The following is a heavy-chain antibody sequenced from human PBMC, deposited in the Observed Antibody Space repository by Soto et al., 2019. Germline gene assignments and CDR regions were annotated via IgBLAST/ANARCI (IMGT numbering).Heavy chain of an antibody. CDR2: MNPNSGNT. V-gene: IGHV1-8*01. Sequence: QVQLVQSGAEVKKPGASVKVSCKASGYTFTSYDINWVRQATGQGLEWMGWMNPNSGNTGYAQKFKGRVTMTRTTSISTAYMELSSLRSEDTAVYYCAITHLRFGEHHYWGQGTLVTVSS. D-gene: IGHD3-10*01. CDR3: AITHLRFGEHHY. CDR1: GYTFTSYD. J-gene: IGHJ4*02.